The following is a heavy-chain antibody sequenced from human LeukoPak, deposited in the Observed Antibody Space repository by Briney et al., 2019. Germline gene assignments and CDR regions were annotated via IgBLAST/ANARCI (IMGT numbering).Heavy chain of an antibody. CDR2: INPNSGGT. V-gene: IGHV1-2*02. Sequence: ASVKLSCKASGYTFTGYYMHWVRQAPGQGLEWMGWINPNSGGTNYAQKFQGRVTMTRDTSISTAYMELSRLRSDDTAVYYCARLYYDSSGKRAYYYGMDVWGQGTTVTVSS. J-gene: IGHJ6*02. CDR1: GYTFTGYY. CDR3: ARLYYDSSGKRAYYYGMDV. D-gene: IGHD3-22*01.